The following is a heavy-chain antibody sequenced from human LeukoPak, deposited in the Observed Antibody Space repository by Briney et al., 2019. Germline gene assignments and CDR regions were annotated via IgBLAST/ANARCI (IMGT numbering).Heavy chain of an antibody. CDR1: GVSISSSSHY. CDR3: ARPGGSSWSQFDY. D-gene: IGHD6-13*01. Sequence: PSETLSLTCTVSGVSISSSSHYWGWIRQPPGKGLEWIGSIFYSGSTYYNPSLKSRVTISVDPSKNQFSLKLNSVTAADTAVYYCARPGGSSWSQFDYWGQGTLVTVSS. CDR2: IFYSGST. J-gene: IGHJ4*02. V-gene: IGHV4-39*01.